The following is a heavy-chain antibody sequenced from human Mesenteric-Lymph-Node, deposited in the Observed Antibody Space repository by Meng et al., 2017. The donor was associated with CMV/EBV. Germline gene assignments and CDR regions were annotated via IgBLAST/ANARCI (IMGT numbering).Heavy chain of an antibody. CDR2: IIPILGIA. J-gene: IGHJ4*02. V-gene: IGHV1-69*04. CDR1: FSSYA. CDR3: ARVPYYYDSSGYRETLDY. D-gene: IGHD3-22*01. Sequence: FSSYAISWVRQAPGQGLEWMGRIIPILGIANYAQKFQGRVTITADKSTSTAYMELSSLRSEDTAVYYCARVPYYYDSSGYRETLDYWGQGTLVTVSS.